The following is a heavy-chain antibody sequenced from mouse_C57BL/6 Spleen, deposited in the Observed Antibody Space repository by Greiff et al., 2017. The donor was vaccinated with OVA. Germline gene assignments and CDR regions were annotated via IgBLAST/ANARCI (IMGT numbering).Heavy chain of an antibody. CDR3: ARLKLYYAMDY. V-gene: IGHV5-17*01. D-gene: IGHD1-3*01. Sequence: DVKLVESGGGLVKPGGSLKLSCAASGFTFSDYGMHWVRQAPEKGLEWVAYISSGSSTIYYADTVKGRFTISRDNAKNTLFLQMTSLRSEDTAMYYCARLKLYYAMDYWGQGTSVTVSS. CDR2: ISSGSSTI. CDR1: GFTFSDYG. J-gene: IGHJ4*01.